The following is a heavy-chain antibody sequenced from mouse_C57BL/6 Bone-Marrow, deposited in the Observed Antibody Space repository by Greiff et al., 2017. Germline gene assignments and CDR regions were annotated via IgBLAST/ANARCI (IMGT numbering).Heavy chain of an antibody. D-gene: IGHD2-4*01. Sequence: EVKVVESGGDLVKPGGSLKLSCAASGFTFSSYGMSWVRQTPDKRLEWVATISSGGSYTYYPDSVKGRFTISRDNAKHTLYLQMSSLKSEDTAMYYCARIPYYDYDSSWFAYWGQGTLVTVAA. V-gene: IGHV5-6*01. CDR1: GFTFSSYG. CDR3: ARIPYYDYDSSWFAY. J-gene: IGHJ3*01. CDR2: ISSGGSYT.